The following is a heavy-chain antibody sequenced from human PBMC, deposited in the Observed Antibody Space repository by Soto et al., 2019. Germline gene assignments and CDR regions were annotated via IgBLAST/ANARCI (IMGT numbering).Heavy chain of an antibody. CDR2: ISGSGGST. CDR3: AKSSYGSDAFDI. Sequence: GGSLRLSCAASGFTFSSYAMSWVRQAPGKGLEWVSAISGSGGSTYYADSVKGRFTISRDNSKNTLYLQMNSPRAEDTAVYYCAKSSYGSDAFDIWGQGTMVTVSS. V-gene: IGHV3-23*01. J-gene: IGHJ3*02. D-gene: IGHD5-18*01. CDR1: GFTFSSYA.